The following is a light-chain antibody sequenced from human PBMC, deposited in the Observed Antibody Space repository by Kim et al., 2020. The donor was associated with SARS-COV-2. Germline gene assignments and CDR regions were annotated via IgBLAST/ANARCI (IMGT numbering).Light chain of an antibody. CDR1: SSNIGSNT. CDR3: AAWDDSLNGWV. V-gene: IGLV1-44*01. J-gene: IGLJ3*02. Sequence: GQRGPIACSGSSSNIGSNTVNWYQQRPGTAPKLLIYSNNQRPSGVPDRFSGSKSGTSASLAISGLQSEDEADYYCAAWDDSLNGWVFGGGTKLTVL. CDR2: SNN.